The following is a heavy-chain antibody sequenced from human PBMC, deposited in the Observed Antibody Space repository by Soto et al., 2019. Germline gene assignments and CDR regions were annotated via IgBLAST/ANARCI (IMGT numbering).Heavy chain of an antibody. D-gene: IGHD4-17*01. CDR2: IKSKTDGGTT. J-gene: IGHJ6*02. V-gene: IGHV3-15*01. CDR3: ARGGGFFYGGNSGGSWYYGMDV. CDR1: GFTLSNAW. Sequence: PGGSLRLSCAASGFTLSNAWMSWVRQAPGKGLEWVGRIKSKTDGGTTDYAAPVKGRFTISRDDSKNTLYLQMNSLKTEDTAVCYCARGGGFFYGGNSGGSWYYGMDVWGQGTTVTVSS.